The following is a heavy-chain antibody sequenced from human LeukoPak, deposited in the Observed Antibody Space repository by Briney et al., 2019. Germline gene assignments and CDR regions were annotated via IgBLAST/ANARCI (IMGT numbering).Heavy chain of an antibody. V-gene: IGHV1-69*04. CDR2: IIPILGIA. Sequence: ASVKVSCKASGGTFSSYAISWVRQAPGQGLEWMGRIIPILGIANYAQKFQGRVTITADKSTSTAYMELSSLRSEDTAVYYCARDPPLIHYDSSGYYLDYWGQGTLVTVSS. CDR1: GGTFSSYA. J-gene: IGHJ4*02. CDR3: ARDPPLIHYDSSGYYLDY. D-gene: IGHD3-22*01.